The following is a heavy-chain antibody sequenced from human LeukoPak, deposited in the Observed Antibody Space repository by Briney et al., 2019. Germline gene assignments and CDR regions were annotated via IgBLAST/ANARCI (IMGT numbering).Heavy chain of an antibody. CDR1: VGSISSSNW. V-gene: IGHV4-4*02. CDR2: IYHSGST. Sequence: SGTLSLTCAVSVGSISSSNWWSWVRQPPGKGLEWIGEIYHSGSTNYNPSLKSRVTISVDKSKNHFSLKLSSVTAADTAVYYCAREIDPQRYYDRGGHRYRGVDAIDIWGQGTMVTVSS. J-gene: IGHJ3*02. CDR3: AREIDPQRYYDRGGHRYRGVDAIDI. D-gene: IGHD3-22*01.